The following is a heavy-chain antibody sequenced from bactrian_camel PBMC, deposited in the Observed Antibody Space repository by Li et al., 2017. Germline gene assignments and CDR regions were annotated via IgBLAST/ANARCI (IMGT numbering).Heavy chain of an antibody. CDR3: AVGYSGSCTVSRIADYSY. D-gene: IGHD2*01. Sequence: HVQLVESGGGSVQPGGSLRLSCVVSGYSSHSHCMGWFRQAPGKEREGVAAIDSGGVTSYIDSVKGRFTISRDNAKSILYLQMNSLKPEDTARYYCAVGYSGSCTVSRIADYSYWGQGTQVTVS. CDR1: GYSSHSHC. J-gene: IGHJ4*01. CDR2: IDSGGVT. V-gene: IGHV3S53*01.